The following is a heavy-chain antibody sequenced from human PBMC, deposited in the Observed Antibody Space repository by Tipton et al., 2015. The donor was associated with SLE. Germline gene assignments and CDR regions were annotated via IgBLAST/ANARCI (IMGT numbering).Heavy chain of an antibody. J-gene: IGHJ5*02. CDR3: AGITMVQGVTP. V-gene: IGHV4-59*08. CDR1: GGSMTNYY. Sequence: TLSLTCIVSGGSMTNYYWSWIRQPPGKGLEWIGYVHYSGSTNYNPSLQSRVTVSVDTSKNHFSLTLSSVTAADTAVYYCAGITMVQGVTPWGQGTLVTVSS. D-gene: IGHD3-10*01. CDR2: VHYSGST.